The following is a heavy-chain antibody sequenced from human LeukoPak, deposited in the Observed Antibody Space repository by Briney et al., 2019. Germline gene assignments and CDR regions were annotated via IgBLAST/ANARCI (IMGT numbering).Heavy chain of an antibody. Sequence: GGSLRLSCAASGFSFSVFWMHWVRQVPGKGPVWVSRIKTDGSITDYADSVKGRFTISRDNAENTLYLQMNSLRVEDTAVYYCVRGADTGYSSDSWGQGTLVTVSS. J-gene: IGHJ4*02. CDR1: GFSFSVFW. CDR2: IKTDGSIT. V-gene: IGHV3-74*01. CDR3: VRGADTGYSSDS. D-gene: IGHD6-13*01.